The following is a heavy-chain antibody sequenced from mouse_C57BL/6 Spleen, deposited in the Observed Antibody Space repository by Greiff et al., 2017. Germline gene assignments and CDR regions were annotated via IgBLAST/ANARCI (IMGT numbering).Heavy chain of an antibody. CDR2: IDPSASYT. D-gene: IGHD2-5*01. CDR3: ARRGYSNFLFAY. J-gene: IGHJ3*01. Sequence: QVQLQQPGAELVMPGASVKLSCKASGYTFTSYWMHWVKQRPGQGLEWIGEIDPSASYTNYNQKFKGKSTLTVDKSSSTAYMQLSSLTSEDSAVYYCARRGYSNFLFAYWGQGTLVTVSA. CDR1: GYTFTSYW. V-gene: IGHV1-69*01.